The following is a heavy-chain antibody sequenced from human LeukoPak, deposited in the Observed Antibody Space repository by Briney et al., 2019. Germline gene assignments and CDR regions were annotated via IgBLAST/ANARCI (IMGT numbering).Heavy chain of an antibody. CDR3: ARDGGTTSNPSHDTFAI. CDR1: GGSIGSGANY. D-gene: IGHD4-11*01. J-gene: IGHJ3*02. Sequence: PSQTLSLTCTVSGGSIGSGANYWSWIRQPPGRGLEWIGYIPHSESAYYSPSLESRITISVDRSKNQFSLKLKSVTAADTAIYYCARDGGTTSNPSHDTFAIWGQGTMVAVSS. V-gene: IGHV4-30-2*01. CDR2: IPHSESA.